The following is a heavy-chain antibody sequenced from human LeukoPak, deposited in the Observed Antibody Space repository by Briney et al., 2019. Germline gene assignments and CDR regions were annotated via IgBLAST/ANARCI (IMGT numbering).Heavy chain of an antibody. CDR3: ARQPLNCTSTNCYAFDI. Sequence: SETLSLTCTVSGGSISSGGYYWSWIRQHPGKGLEWIGFIYYSGSTYYNPSLKSRVTISVDTSKNQFFLKLSSVTAADTAVYYCARQPLNCTSTNCYAFDIWGQGTMVTVSS. J-gene: IGHJ3*02. V-gene: IGHV4-31*03. CDR1: GGSISSGGYY. D-gene: IGHD2-2*01. CDR2: IYYSGST.